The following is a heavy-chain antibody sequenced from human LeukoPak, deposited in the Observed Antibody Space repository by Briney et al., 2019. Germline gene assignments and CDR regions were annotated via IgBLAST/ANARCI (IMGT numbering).Heavy chain of an antibody. V-gene: IGHV3-21*03. D-gene: IGHD5-12*01. CDR2: ITSSSSAI. Sequence: GGSLRHSCAAPGFTFRSSTMNWVRQAPGKGLEWVSAITSSSSAISYTDSVKGRVTISRGNAKNSLYLQMNSLRAEDTAVYYCARVSSTMTVDKDFQHWGQGTLVNVSS. CDR1: GFTFRSST. J-gene: IGHJ1*01. CDR3: ARVSSTMTVDKDFQH.